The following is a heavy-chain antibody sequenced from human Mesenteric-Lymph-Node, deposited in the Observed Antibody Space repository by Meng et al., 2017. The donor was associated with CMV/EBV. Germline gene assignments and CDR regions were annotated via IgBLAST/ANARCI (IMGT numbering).Heavy chain of an antibody. CDR2: IKQYGSET. V-gene: IGHV3-7*01. CDR3: ARGASGTYRTPPGY. D-gene: IGHD1-26*01. CDR1: GFTFSSYW. Sequence: GESLKISCAASGFTFSSYWMTWVRQAPGKGLEWVANIKQYGSETYYVDSVKGRFTISRDNAKNSLYLQMNSLRAEDTAVYYCARGASGTYRTPPGYWGQGTLVTVSS. J-gene: IGHJ4*02.